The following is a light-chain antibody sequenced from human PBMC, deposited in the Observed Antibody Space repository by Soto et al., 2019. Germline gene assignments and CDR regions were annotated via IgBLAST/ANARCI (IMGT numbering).Light chain of an antibody. CDR3: QQYGSSPHT. J-gene: IGKJ2*01. CDR2: GAS. CDR1: QSVSSSY. V-gene: IGKV3-20*01. Sequence: EIVLTQSPGTLSLSPGERATLSCRASQSVSSSYLAWYQHKPGQAPRLLIYGASSRDTGIPDRFSGSGSGTDFTLTISRLEPEDFAVYYCQQYGSSPHTFGQGTQLEIK.